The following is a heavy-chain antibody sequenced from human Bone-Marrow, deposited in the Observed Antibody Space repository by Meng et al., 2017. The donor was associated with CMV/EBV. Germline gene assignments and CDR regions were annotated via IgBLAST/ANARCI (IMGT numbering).Heavy chain of an antibody. V-gene: IGHV3-30*04. J-gene: IGHJ6*02. CDR3: AKSLPGIAAGLGV. Sequence: GESLKISCAASGFTFSSYAMHWVRQAPGKGLEWVAVISCGRSNKYYADSVKGRFTISRDNSKNTLYLQLNSLRAEDTAVYYCAKSLPGIAAGLGVWGQGTTVTVSS. CDR2: ISCGRSNK. CDR1: GFTFSSYA. D-gene: IGHD6-13*01.